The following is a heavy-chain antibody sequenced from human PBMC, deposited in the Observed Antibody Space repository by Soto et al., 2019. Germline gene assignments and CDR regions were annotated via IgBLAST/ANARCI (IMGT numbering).Heavy chain of an antibody. CDR1: GFTFSDYY. CDR3: ARFPARFGELMVHDY. CDR2: ISSSGSTI. Sequence: QVQLVEYGGGLVKPGGSLRLSCAASGFTFSDYYMSWIRQAPGKGLECVSYISSSGSTIYYADSVKGRFTISRDNAKNSLYLQMNSLRAEDTAVYYCARFPARFGELMVHDYWGQAPLVTVSS. V-gene: IGHV3-11*01. D-gene: IGHD3-10*01. J-gene: IGHJ4*01.